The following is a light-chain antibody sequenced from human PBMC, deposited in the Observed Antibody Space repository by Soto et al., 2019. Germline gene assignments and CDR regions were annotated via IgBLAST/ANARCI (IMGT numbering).Light chain of an antibody. CDR2: GAS. CDR1: QSISSSF. CDR3: QQYGSSAPIT. J-gene: IGKJ5*01. Sequence: EIVLTQSPGILSLSPGERATLSFGASQSISSSFLAWYQQKPGQAPRLLIYGASIRATGIPDRFSGSGSETDFTLTISRLEPEDFALYYCQQYGSSAPITFGQGTRLEIK. V-gene: IGKV3-20*01.